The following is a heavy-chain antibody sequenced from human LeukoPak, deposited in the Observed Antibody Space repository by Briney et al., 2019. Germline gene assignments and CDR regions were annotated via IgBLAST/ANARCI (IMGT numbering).Heavy chain of an antibody. CDR1: GFIFNSYG. CDR3: ARSEGGSENY. Sequence: PGGSLRLSCEASGFIFNSYGMNWVRQPPGRGLEWVSSISSTGSYIFYADSVKGRFTISRDDAKNSVYLQMNTLRAEDTGIYYCARSEGGSENYWGQGILVAVSS. V-gene: IGHV3-21*01. J-gene: IGHJ4*02. D-gene: IGHD1-26*01. CDR2: ISSTGSYI.